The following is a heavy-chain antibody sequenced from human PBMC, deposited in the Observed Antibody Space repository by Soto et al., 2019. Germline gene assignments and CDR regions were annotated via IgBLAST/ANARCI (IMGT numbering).Heavy chain of an antibody. Sequence: QVQLVQSGAEVKKPGSSVKVSCKASGGTFSSYTISWVRQAPGQGLEWMGRIIPILGIANYAQKFHGRVTITADEATSSAYMELSSLRSEDTAVYYCARGRGYSPGGMDAWGQGTKVTVSS. CDR2: IIPILGIA. V-gene: IGHV1-69*02. CDR1: GGTFSSYT. J-gene: IGHJ6*02. D-gene: IGHD5-18*01. CDR3: ARGRGYSPGGMDA.